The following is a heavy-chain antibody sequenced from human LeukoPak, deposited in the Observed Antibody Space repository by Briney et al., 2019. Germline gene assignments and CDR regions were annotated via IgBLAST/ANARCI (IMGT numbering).Heavy chain of an antibody. CDR3: ARAFFEWLSSSDY. J-gene: IGHJ4*02. V-gene: IGHV3-7*04. CDR1: GFTFSNYW. Sequence: PGGSLRLSCAASGFTFSNYWMSWVRQAPGKGLEWVANIKQDGSEKYYVDSVKGRFTISRDNAKNSLYLQMNSLRAEDTAVYYCARAFFEWLSSSDYWGQGTLVTVSS. CDR2: IKQDGSEK. D-gene: IGHD3-3*02.